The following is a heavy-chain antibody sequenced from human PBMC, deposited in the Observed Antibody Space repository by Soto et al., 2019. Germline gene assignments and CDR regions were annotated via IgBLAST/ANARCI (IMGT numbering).Heavy chain of an antibody. CDR3: AREFTGVYADTAMERPPRGTGWFDP. J-gene: IGHJ5*02. V-gene: IGHV4-30-2*01. CDR1: GGSISSGGYS. D-gene: IGHD5-18*01. Sequence: SETLSLTCAVSGGSISSGGYSWSWIRQPPGKGLEWIGYIYHSGSTYYNPSLKSRVTISVDRSKNQFSLKLSSVTAADTAVYYCAREFTGVYADTAMERPPRGTGWFDPWGQGTLVTVSS. CDR2: IYHSGST.